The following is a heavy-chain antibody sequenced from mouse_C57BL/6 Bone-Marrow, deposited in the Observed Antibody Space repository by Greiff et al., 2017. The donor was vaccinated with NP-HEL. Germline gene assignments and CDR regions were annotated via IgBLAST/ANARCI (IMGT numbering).Heavy chain of an antibody. Sequence: EVQLQQSGPGLVKPSQSLSLTCSVTGYSITSGYYWNWIRQFPGNKLEWMGYISYDGSNNYNPSLKNRISITRDTSKNQFFLKLNSVTTEDTATYYCARRRILLFYFDYWGQGTTRTVSS. CDR1: GYSITSGYY. CDR2: ISYDGSN. V-gene: IGHV3-6*01. CDR3: ARRRILLFYFDY. D-gene: IGHD1-1*01. J-gene: IGHJ2*01.